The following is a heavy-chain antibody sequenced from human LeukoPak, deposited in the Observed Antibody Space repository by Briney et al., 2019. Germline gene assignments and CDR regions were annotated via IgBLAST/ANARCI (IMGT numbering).Heavy chain of an antibody. D-gene: IGHD3-16*01. Sequence: GGSLRLSCAASGFTFSDHGIHWVRQAPGKGLEWVAVIWFDGSYKYYADTVKGRFTISRDDSKNTVYLQMSSLRAEDTAVYYCARDVFAQGGIDYWGQGTLVTVSS. CDR1: GFTFSDHG. CDR2: IWFDGSYK. CDR3: ARDVFAQGGIDY. V-gene: IGHV3-33*08. J-gene: IGHJ4*02.